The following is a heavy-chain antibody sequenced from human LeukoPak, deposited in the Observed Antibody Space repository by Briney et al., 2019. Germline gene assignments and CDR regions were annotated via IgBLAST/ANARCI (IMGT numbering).Heavy chain of an antibody. CDR3: ASASGSYYEGAVLDY. Sequence: SETLSLTCTVSGGSISSHYWSWIRQPPGKGLEWIGYIYYSGSTNYNPSLKSRVTISVDTSKNQFSLKLSSVTAADTAVYYCASASGSYYEGAVLDYWGQGTLVTVSS. D-gene: IGHD1-26*01. CDR2: IYYSGST. V-gene: IGHV4-59*11. J-gene: IGHJ4*02. CDR1: GGSISSHY.